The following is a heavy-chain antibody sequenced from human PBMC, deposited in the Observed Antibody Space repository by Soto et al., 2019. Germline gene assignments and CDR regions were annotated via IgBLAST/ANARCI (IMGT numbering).Heavy chain of an antibody. CDR1: GGSISSSSYY. Sequence: SETLSLTCTVSGGSISSSSYYWGWIRQPPGKGLEWIGSIYYSGSTYYNPSLKSRVTISVDTSKNQFSLKLSSVTAADTAVYYCARPAPIYGSGSYYRWFDPWGQGTLVTVSS. V-gene: IGHV4-39*01. CDR3: ARPAPIYGSGSYYRWFDP. D-gene: IGHD3-10*01. CDR2: IYYSGST. J-gene: IGHJ5*02.